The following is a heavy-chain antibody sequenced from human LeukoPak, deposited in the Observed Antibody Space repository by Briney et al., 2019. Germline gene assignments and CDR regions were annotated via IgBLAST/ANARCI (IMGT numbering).Heavy chain of an antibody. D-gene: IGHD2-2*01. V-gene: IGHV4-4*02. J-gene: IGHJ5*02. CDR2: IYHSGST. CDR1: GGSISSSNW. Sequence: SETLSLTCAVFGGSISSSNWWSWVRQPPGKGLEWIGEIYHSGSTNYNPSLKSRVTISVDKSKNQFSLKLSSVTAADAAVYYCARVRVPAAIGAVINWFHPWGQGTLVTVSS. CDR3: ARVRVPAAIGAVINWFHP.